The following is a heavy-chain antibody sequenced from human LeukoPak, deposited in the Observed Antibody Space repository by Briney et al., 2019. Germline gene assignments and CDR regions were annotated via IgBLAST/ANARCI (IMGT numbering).Heavy chain of an antibody. CDR3: ARDGHAFDY. J-gene: IGHJ4*02. CDR2: ISYDGSNK. CDR1: GFTFSSYA. V-gene: IGHV3-30-3*01. Sequence: GGSLRLSCAASGFTFSSYAMHWVRQAPGKGLEWVAVISYDGSNKYYADSVKGRFTISRDNSKNTLYLQMNSLRAEDTAVYYCARDGHAFDYWGQGTLVTVSS.